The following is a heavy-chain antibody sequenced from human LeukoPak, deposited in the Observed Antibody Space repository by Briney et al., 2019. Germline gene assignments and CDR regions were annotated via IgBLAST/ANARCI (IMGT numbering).Heavy chain of an antibody. CDR3: AKDQRYVFDY. V-gene: IGHV3-23*01. CDR1: GFTFSSYS. J-gene: IGHJ4*02. Sequence: AGGSLRLSCAASGFTFSSYSMNWVRQAPGKGLEWVSAISGSGGSTYYADSVKGRFTISRDNSKNTLYLQMNSLRAEDTAVYYCAKDQRYVFDYWGQGTLVTVSS. D-gene: IGHD1-14*01. CDR2: ISGSGGST.